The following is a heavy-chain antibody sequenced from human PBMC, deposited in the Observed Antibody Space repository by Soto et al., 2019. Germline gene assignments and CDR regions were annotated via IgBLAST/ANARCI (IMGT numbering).Heavy chain of an antibody. CDR3: AKVRYGSGVAFDY. D-gene: IGHD2-8*01. CDR1: GFSFSTYG. Sequence: QVQLVESGGGVVQPGRSLRVSCAASGFSFSTYGLHWVRQAPGEGLEWVAVISYDGRNTYYADSVKGRFTISRDNSKNTLYLQMNRLRAEDTAVYYCAKVRYGSGVAFDYWGQGTLVTVSS. V-gene: IGHV3-30*18. J-gene: IGHJ4*02. CDR2: ISYDGRNT.